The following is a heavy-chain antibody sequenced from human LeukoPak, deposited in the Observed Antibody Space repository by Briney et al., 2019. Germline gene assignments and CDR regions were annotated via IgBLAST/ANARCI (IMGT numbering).Heavy chain of an antibody. CDR2: IKSKTDGGTT. Sequence: GGSLRLSCAASGFTFSNAWMSWVRQAPGKGLEWVGRIKSKTDGGTTDYAAPVKGRFTISRDDSKNTLYLQMNNLKTEDTAVYYCTTDNRLGYCSSTSCLTDAFDIWGQGTMVTVSS. CDR1: GFTFSNAW. V-gene: IGHV3-15*01. CDR3: TTDNRLGYCSSTSCLTDAFDI. D-gene: IGHD2-2*01. J-gene: IGHJ3*02.